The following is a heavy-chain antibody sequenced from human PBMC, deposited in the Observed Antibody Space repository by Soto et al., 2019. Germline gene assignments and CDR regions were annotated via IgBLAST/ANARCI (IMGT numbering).Heavy chain of an antibody. J-gene: IGHJ4*02. CDR3: ARSRYSGSYFFDY. D-gene: IGHD1-26*01. V-gene: IGHV4-30-4*01. Sequence: SETLSLTCTVSGVSIISGDYYLSWIRQPPGKGLEWIAYIHYSGSTYYNPSLKSRVTISVDTSKNQFSLKLSSVAAADTAAYYCARSRYSGSYFFDYWGQGILVTVSS. CDR1: GVSIISGDYY. CDR2: IHYSGST.